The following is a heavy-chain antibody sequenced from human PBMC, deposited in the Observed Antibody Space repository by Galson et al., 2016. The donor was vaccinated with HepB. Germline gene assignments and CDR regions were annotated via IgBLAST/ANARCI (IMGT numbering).Heavy chain of an antibody. Sequence: TLSLTCTVSGASISSSDYYWSWIRQSAGKGLEWIGHIYKNGGTNYNPSLRSRVSISLDTSKNQFSLKLNSVTAADTAVYFCAREAVAYDPIFDYWGQGTLVTVSS. J-gene: IGHJ4*02. CDR2: IYKNGGT. CDR3: AREAVAYDPIFDY. D-gene: IGHD4-23*01. CDR1: GASISSSDYY. V-gene: IGHV4-61*09.